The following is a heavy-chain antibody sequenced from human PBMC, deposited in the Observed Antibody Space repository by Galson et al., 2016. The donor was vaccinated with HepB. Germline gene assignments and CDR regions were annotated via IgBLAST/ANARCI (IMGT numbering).Heavy chain of an antibody. D-gene: IGHD3-3*01. V-gene: IGHV4-39*01. J-gene: IGHJ5*02. CDR1: GGSISSSSYY. Sequence: ETLSLTCTVSGGSISSSSYYWGWIRQPPGKGLEWLGNIYYSGSTYSNPSLKSRVTISVDTSKNQFSLRLSSVTAADTAVYYCARGTLRFSNWFDPWGQGTLVTVSS. CDR2: IYYSGST. CDR3: ARGTLRFSNWFDP.